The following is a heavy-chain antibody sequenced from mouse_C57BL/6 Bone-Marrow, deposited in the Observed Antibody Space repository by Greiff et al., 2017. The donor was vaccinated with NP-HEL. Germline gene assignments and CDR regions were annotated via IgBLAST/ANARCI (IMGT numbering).Heavy chain of an antibody. CDR3: ARQGYDYDGSAWFAY. V-gene: IGHV5-12*01. J-gene: IGHJ3*01. CDR2: ISNGGGST. Sequence: EVMLVESGGGLVQPGGSLKLSCAASGFTFSDYYMYWVRQTPEKRLEWVAYISNGGGSTYYPDTVKGRFTISRDNAKNTLYLQMSRLKSEDTAMYYCARQGYDYDGSAWFAYWGQGTLVTVSA. CDR1: GFTFSDYY. D-gene: IGHD2-4*01.